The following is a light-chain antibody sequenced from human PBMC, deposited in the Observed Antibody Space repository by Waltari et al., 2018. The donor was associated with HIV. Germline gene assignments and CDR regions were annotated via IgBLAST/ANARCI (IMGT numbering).Light chain of an antibody. V-gene: IGLV1-51*01. J-gene: IGLJ1*01. CDR1: TSNIEMTY. Sequence: QSVLTQPPSVSAAPGQKVTISCAASTSNIEMTYVSWYQQFPGTAPKLLIYENNKRPSGISDRFSGSKSGTSATLDIAGLQTGDEADYYCETGSGSVTLPVFGSGTKVTVL. CDR3: ETGSGSVTLPV. CDR2: ENN.